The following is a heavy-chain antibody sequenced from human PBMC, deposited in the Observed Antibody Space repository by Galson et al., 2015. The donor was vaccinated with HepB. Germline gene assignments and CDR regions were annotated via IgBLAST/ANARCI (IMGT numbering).Heavy chain of an antibody. CDR2: ISGFNGNT. J-gene: IGHJ3*02. CDR3: ARAPGYNSWSGQYHDAFNM. Sequence: QSGAEVKKPGASVLVSCQASGYNFIYYGVSWVRQAPGQGLEWMGWISGFNGNTSYAQNVQGRVTLTTDTSTSTAYMELTRLRSDDTAVYYCARAPGYNSWSGQYHDAFNMWGQGTMVIVSS. CDR1: GYNFIYYG. V-gene: IGHV1-18*01. D-gene: IGHD3-3*01.